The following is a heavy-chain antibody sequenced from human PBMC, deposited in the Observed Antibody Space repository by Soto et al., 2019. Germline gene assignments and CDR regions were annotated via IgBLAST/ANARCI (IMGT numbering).Heavy chain of an antibody. CDR1: GGTFSSYT. CDR2: IIPILGIA. D-gene: IGHD4-17*01. J-gene: IGHJ5*02. V-gene: IGHV1-69*02. CDR3: ARVIMTTVTTGPFYP. Sequence: QVQLVQSGAEVKKPGSSVKVSCKASGGTFSSYTISWVRQAPGQGLEWMGRIIPILGIANYAQKFQGRVTITADKSTSTAYMELSSLRSEDTAVYYCARVIMTTVTTGPFYPWGQGTLVTVSS.